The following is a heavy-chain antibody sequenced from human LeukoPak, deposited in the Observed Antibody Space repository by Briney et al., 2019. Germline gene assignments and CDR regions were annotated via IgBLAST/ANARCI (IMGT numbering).Heavy chain of an antibody. CDR1: GGSISSYY. V-gene: IGHV4-4*07. CDR3: ASQYYYDSSGYYYVGCFDP. J-gene: IGHJ5*02. D-gene: IGHD3-22*01. CDR2: IYISGST. Sequence: SETLSLTCTVSGGSISSYYWSWIRQPAGKGLEWIGRIYISGSTNYNPFLKSRVTMSLDTSKNQFSLKLSSVTAEDTAVYYCASQYYYDSSGYYYVGCFDPWGQGTLVTVSS.